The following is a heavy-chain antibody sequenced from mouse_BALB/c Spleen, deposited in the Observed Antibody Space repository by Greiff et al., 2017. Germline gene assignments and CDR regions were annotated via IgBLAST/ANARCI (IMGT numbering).Heavy chain of an antibody. D-gene: IGHD1-1*01. J-gene: IGHJ2*01. CDR2: ISSGGSYT. V-gene: IGHV5-6*01. CDR3: ARGDYYGYFDY. CDR1: GFTFSSYG. Sequence: VQLKESGGDLVKPGGSLKLSCAASGFTFSSYGMSWVRQTPDKRLEWVATISSGGSYTYYPDSVKGRFTISRDNAKNTLYLQMSSLKSEDTAMYYCARGDYYGYFDYWGQGTTLTVSS.